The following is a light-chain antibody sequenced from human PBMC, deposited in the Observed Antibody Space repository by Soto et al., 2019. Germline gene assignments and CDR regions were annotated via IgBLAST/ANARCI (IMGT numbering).Light chain of an antibody. Sequence: QFTQSPSTLPAFVGVTVTITCRARQNIDNWLAWYQQEPGKVPKLLLHAASTLEAGVPSRFSGSGCGTDFTVTSSVLQAEYAATYCCLHYGKPPRAFGRGTRVE. CDR2: AAS. CDR1: QNIDNW. CDR3: LHYGKPPRA. V-gene: IGKV1-5*01. J-gene: IGKJ4*01.